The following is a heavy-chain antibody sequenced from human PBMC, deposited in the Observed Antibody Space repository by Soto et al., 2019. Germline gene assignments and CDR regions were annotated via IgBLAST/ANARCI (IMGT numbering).Heavy chain of an antibody. CDR3: ARENKMVRGVIIRNLSGYYYGMDV. V-gene: IGHV1-69*06. CDR2: IIPIFGTA. J-gene: IGHJ6*02. CDR1: GCTFSSYA. D-gene: IGHD3-10*01. Sequence: SVKVSCQSSGCTFSSYASSLVRQAPGQGLECMGGIIPIFGTANYAQKSQGRVTITAEKSTSTAYMELSSLRSEDTAVYYCARENKMVRGVIIRNLSGYYYGMDVWGQGTTVTVSS.